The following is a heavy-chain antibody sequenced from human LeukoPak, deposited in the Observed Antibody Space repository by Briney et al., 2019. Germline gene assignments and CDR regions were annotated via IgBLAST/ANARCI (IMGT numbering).Heavy chain of an antibody. CDR2: ISSTGGTT. V-gene: IGHV3-23*01. Sequence: GGSLRLSCAASGITFSSYGMSWVRQAPGKGLEWVSSISSTGGTTYYADSVKGRFTISRDNSKNSLYLQMNSLRAEDTAVYYCAELGITMIGGVWGKGTTVTISS. CDR1: GITFSSYG. D-gene: IGHD3-10*02. J-gene: IGHJ6*04. CDR3: AELGITMIGGV.